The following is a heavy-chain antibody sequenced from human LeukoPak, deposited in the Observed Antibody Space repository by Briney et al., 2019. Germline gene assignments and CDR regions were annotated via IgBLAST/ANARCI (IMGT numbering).Heavy chain of an antibody. Sequence: GASVKVSCKASGYTFTDYYIHWVRQAPGQGLEWMGWINPDSGVTNYAQDFQGRLTMARDTSISTAYMEMSSLRFDDMAVYYCASRVPWRVSGTGNWFDPWGQGTLVTVFS. CDR1: GYTFTDYY. CDR3: ASRVPWRVSGTGNWFDP. D-gene: IGHD1-1*01. J-gene: IGHJ5*02. CDR2: INPDSGVT. V-gene: IGHV1-2*02.